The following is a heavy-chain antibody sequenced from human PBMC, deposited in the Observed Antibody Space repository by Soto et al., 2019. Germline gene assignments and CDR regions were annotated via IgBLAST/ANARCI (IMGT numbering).Heavy chain of an antibody. V-gene: IGHV3-7*03. D-gene: IGHD6-13*01. CDR3: ARLYSSSWYYFDY. CDR1: GFTFSSYW. CDR2: IKQDGSEK. Sequence: GGSLRLSCAASGFTFSSYWMNWVRQAPGKGLEWVANIKQDGSEKYYVDSVKGRFTISRDNAKNSLYLQMNSLRAEDTAVYYCARLYSSSWYYFDYWGQGTLVTVSS. J-gene: IGHJ4*02.